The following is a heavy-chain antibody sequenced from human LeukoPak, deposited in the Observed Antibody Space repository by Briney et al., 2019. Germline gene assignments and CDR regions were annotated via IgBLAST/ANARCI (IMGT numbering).Heavy chain of an antibody. CDR2: IIPIFGTA. V-gene: IGHV1-69*01. Sequence: ASVKVSCKASGGTFSSYAISWVRQAPGQGLEWMGGIIPIFGTANYAQKFQGRVTITADESTSTAYMELSSLRSEDTAVYYCARGPTGLGDAFDIWVQGTMVTVSS. D-gene: IGHD3-10*01. CDR1: GGTFSSYA. CDR3: ARGPTGLGDAFDI. J-gene: IGHJ3*02.